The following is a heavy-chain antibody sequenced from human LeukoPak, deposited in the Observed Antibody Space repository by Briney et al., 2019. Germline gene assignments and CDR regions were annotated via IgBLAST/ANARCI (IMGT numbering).Heavy chain of an antibody. V-gene: IGHV1-69*13. CDR3: AREEVSGSYYLSY. Sequence: ASVKVSCKASGYTFTSYGISWVRQAPGQGLEWMGGIIPIFGTANYAQKFQGRVTITADESTSTAYMELSSLRSEDTAVYYCAREEVSGSYYLSYWGQGTLVPVSS. CDR2: IIPIFGTA. CDR1: GYTFTSYG. D-gene: IGHD1-26*01. J-gene: IGHJ4*02.